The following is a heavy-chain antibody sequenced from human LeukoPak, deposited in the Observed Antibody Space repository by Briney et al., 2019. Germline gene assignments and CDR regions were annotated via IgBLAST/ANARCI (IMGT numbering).Heavy chain of an antibody. Sequence: ASVKVSCKASGYTFTGYYIHWVRQAPGQGLEWMGRINPNSGGTNYAQKFQGRVTMTRDTSISTAYMDLSSLRSDDTAVYYCTREDNSSGYRPFDIWGQGTMVTVSS. CDR2: INPNSGGT. D-gene: IGHD3-22*01. CDR1: GYTFTGYY. V-gene: IGHV1-2*06. J-gene: IGHJ3*02. CDR3: TREDNSSGYRPFDI.